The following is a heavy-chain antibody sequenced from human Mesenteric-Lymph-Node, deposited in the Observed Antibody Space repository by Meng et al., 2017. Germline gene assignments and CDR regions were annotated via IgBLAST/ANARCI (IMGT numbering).Heavy chain of an antibody. CDR2: ILDRDGST. V-gene: IGHV3-23*04. J-gene: IGHJ5*01. D-gene: IGHD3-10*01. CDR3: ANRAWLES. Sequence: GQLVESGGGLVRPGGSLRLSCVASGFSFSSQSMSWVRQVPGKGLEWISVILDRDGSTYYADSVKGRFTISRDNSKNTLYLQMSSLRVDDTAVYHCANRAWLESWGQGTLVTVSS. CDR1: GFSFSSQS.